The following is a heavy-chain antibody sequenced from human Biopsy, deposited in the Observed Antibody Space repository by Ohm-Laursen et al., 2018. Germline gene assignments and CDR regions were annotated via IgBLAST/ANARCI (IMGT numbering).Heavy chain of an antibody. CDR1: SASINLYY. V-gene: IGHV4-59*01. Sequence: PSDTLSLTWPVSSASINLYYWGWIRQSPGKGLEWIGYINHSGHTNYNPSLKSRLTMSVDTSKNQFSLKLTSVTAADTAVYYCARDRIAYCTATSCDNFGLDVWGQGTTVTVSS. CDR3: ARDRIAYCTATSCDNFGLDV. D-gene: IGHD2-8*02. CDR2: INHSGHT. J-gene: IGHJ6*02.